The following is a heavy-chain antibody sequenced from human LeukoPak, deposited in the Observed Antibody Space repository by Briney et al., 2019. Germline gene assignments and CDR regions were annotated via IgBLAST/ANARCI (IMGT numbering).Heavy chain of an antibody. CDR2: IKQDGGEK. Sequence: PGGSLRLSCAAPGFIFSNYWMSWVRQPPGKGLEWVANIKQDGGEKYYVESVKGRFTISRDNAKNSLYLQMNSLRAEDTAVYYCATDFYGYWGQGTLVTVSS. CDR1: GFIFSNYW. V-gene: IGHV3-7*01. D-gene: IGHD4-17*01. CDR3: ATDFYGY. J-gene: IGHJ4*02.